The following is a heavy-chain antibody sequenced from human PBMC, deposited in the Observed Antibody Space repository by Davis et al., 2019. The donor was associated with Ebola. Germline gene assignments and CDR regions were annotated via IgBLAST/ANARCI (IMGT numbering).Heavy chain of an antibody. CDR3: AKSVTKGIYYYYHGMDA. CDR1: GFTFSTYG. D-gene: IGHD4-17*01. CDR2: LSYDESSR. V-gene: IGHV3-30*18. J-gene: IGHJ6*02. Sequence: GSLRLSCAASGFTFSTYGMHWVRQAPGKGLEWVAYLSYDESSRAFGDSVKGRFAISRDNSKSTLYLQMNGLRPDDTAMYYCAKSVTKGIYYYYHGMDAWGQGTSVTVSS.